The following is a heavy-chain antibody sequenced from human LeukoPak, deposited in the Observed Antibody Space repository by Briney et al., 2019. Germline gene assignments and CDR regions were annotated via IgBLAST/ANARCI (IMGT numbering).Heavy chain of an antibody. CDR2: ISRSGSTI. CDR1: GFTFSSYE. J-gene: IGHJ4*02. CDR3: ARDHGCSLGSRYGWVPNYFDY. V-gene: IGHV3-48*03. D-gene: IGHD2-15*01. Sequence: GGSLRLSCAASGFTFSSYEMNWVRRAPGKGLEWVSYISRSGSTIYYSDSVKGRFTISRDNAKNSLYLQMNSLRAEDTAVYYCARDHGCSLGSRYGWVPNYFDYWGQGTLVTVSS.